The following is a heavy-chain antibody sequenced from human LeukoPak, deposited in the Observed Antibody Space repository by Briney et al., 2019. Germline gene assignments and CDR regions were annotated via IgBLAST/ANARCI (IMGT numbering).Heavy chain of an antibody. Sequence: SETLSLTCTVSSGSITNYYWSWIRQPPGKGLEWIGFIYYSGNTNYNPSLKSRVTISVDTSKNQFSLKLSSVTAADTAVYYCARGVARSSKFHFSYYFDYWGQGTLVTVSS. J-gene: IGHJ4*02. CDR1: SGSITNYY. CDR3: ARGVARSSKFHFSYYFDY. CDR2: IYYSGNT. D-gene: IGHD6-6*01. V-gene: IGHV4-59*12.